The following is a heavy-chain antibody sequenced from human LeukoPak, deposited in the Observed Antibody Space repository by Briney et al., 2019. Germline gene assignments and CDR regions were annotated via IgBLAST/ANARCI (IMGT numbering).Heavy chain of an antibody. CDR2: ISTYNGDT. D-gene: IGHD2-15*01. V-gene: IGHV1-18*01. CDR3: ARDRGRILWRVLTDTNYYYGMDV. Sequence: ASVKVSCKASGYTFTSYGISWVRQAPGQGLEWMGWISTYNGDTSYALKLQGRVTVTTDTSTSIAYMELTSLRFDDTAVYHCARDRGRILWRVLTDTNYYYGMDVWGQGTTVTVSS. CDR1: GYTFTSYG. J-gene: IGHJ6*02.